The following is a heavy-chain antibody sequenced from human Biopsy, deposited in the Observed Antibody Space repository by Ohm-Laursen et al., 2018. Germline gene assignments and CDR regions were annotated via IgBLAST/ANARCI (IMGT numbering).Heavy chain of an antibody. J-gene: IGHJ4*02. Sequence: SETLSLTCTVSGGSVSSGSYYWSWIRQPPGKGLEWIGYIYYSGSTNYNPSLKSRVTISVDTSKNQFSLKLSSVIAADTAVYYCARGRRTSGWPYFDNWGQGALVIVSP. D-gene: IGHD6-19*01. CDR2: IYYSGST. CDR1: GGSVSSGSYY. CDR3: ARGRRTSGWPYFDN. V-gene: IGHV4-61*01.